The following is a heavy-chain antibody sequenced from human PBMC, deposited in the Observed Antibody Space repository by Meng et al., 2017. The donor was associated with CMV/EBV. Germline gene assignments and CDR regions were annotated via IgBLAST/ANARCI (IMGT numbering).Heavy chain of an antibody. CDR2: IYSGGST. CDR3: ARDRGSDMDV. V-gene: IGHV3-53*01. Sequence: GESLKISCAASGFTVGSNYMSWVRQAPGKGLEWVSVIYSGGSTYYADSVKGRFTISRDNSKNTLYLQMNSLRAEDTAVYYCARDRGSDMDVWGQGTTVTVSS. D-gene: IGHD3-10*01. CDR1: GFTVGSNY. J-gene: IGHJ6*02.